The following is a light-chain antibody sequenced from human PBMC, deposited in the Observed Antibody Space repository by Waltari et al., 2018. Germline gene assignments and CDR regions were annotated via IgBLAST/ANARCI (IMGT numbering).Light chain of an antibody. V-gene: IGKV3-20*01. Sequence: EIVLTQSPGTLSLSPGEKATLSCSASQTVSNNFLAWYQQKPGQAPRLLIYGASSRAIGIPDRFSGSGSGTDFTLTISRLEPEDFAVYHCQQYGSPYTFGQGTKLEIK. CDR3: QQYGSPYT. CDR1: QTVSNNF. CDR2: GAS. J-gene: IGKJ2*01.